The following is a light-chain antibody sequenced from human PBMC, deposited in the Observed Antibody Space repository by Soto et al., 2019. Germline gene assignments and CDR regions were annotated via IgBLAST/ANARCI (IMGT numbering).Light chain of an antibody. CDR3: HQYGNPRFVT. CDR1: QTVSSN. V-gene: IGKV3-15*01. J-gene: IGKJ5*01. Sequence: IAVKICPSSLSVSKEERATLSCRASQTVSSNLALDQQKPGQAPRLLIYGASTRATGIPARFSGSGSGTDFTLTISRLEAEDFAVYYCHQYGNPRFVTFCHGTRLEI. CDR2: GAS.